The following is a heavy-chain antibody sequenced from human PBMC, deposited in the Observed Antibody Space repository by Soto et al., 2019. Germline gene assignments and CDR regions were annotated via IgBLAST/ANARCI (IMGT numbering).Heavy chain of an antibody. V-gene: IGHV4-39*01. J-gene: IGHJ6*02. Sequence: PSETLSLTCTVSDDSVSRSNYYWGGIRQPPGKGLEGIGSIYHGGSTFYNPALKSRVTISGETSKNQFSLRLSSVTAADTAVYYCSKTDYYYYGMDVWGQGTTVTVSS. CDR2: IYHGGST. CDR3: SKTDYYYYGMDV. CDR1: DDSVSRSNYY.